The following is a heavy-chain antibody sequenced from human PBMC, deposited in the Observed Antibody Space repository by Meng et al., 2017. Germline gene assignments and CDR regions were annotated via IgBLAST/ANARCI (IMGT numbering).Heavy chain of an antibody. J-gene: IGHJ6*02. D-gene: IGHD3-22*01. V-gene: IGHV3-30*01. CDR2: ISYVGSNK. Sequence: GESLKISCAASGFTFSSYAMHWVRQAPGKGLEWVAVISYVGSNKYYADSVKGRFTISRDNSKNTLYLQMNSLRAEDTAVYYCARENGADYYDSSGSPKHGMDVWGQGTTVTVSS. CDR3: ARENGADYYDSSGSPKHGMDV. CDR1: GFTFSSYA.